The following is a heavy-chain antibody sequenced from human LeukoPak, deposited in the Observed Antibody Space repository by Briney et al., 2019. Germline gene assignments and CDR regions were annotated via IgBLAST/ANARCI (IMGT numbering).Heavy chain of an antibody. CDR2: ISSSGSTI. V-gene: IGHV3-11*01. J-gene: IGHJ4*02. CDR3: AKVYCSSTSCHIDY. D-gene: IGHD2-2*01. CDR1: GFTFSDYY. Sequence: PGGSLRLSCAASGFTFSDYYMSWIRQAPGKGLEWVSYISSSGSTIYYADSVKGRFTISRDNAKNSLYLQMNSLRAEDTALYYCAKVYCSSTSCHIDYWGQGTLVTVSS.